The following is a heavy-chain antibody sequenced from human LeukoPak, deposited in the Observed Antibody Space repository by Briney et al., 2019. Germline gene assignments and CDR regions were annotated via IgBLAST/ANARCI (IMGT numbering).Heavy chain of an antibody. CDR3: AKDRGGGYGDYFDY. D-gene: IGHD4-17*01. CDR1: GFTLSSYA. Sequence: PGGSLRLSCAASGFTLSSYAMSWVRQAPGKGLEWVSAIRGSGGSTYYADSVKGRFTISRDNSKNTLYLQMNSLRAEDTAVYYCAKDRGGGYGDYFDYWGQGTLVTVSS. CDR2: IRGSGGST. V-gene: IGHV3-23*01. J-gene: IGHJ4*02.